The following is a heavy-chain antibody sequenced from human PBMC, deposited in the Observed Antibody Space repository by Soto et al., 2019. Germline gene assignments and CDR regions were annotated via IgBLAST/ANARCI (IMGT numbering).Heavy chain of an antibody. V-gene: IGHV4-4*02. D-gene: IGHD3-9*01. CDR1: GGSISSSHW. Sequence: QVQLQESGPGLVKPSGTLSLTCAVSGGSISSSHWWTWVRQSPGKGLEYIGEISHSGTSNSNPALTSRVTLSVDKSKNHVSLTLTSVTAADTAVYYCARVVLTITRGAFDAWGQGTLVSVSS. J-gene: IGHJ3*01. CDR3: ARVVLTITRGAFDA. CDR2: ISHSGTS.